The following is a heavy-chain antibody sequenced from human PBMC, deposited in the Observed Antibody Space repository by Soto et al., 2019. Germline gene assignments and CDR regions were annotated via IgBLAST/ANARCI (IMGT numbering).Heavy chain of an antibody. J-gene: IGHJ4*02. CDR3: ERDIGFGEYGY. CDR2: ISAYNGNT. Sequence: QVQLVQSGAEVKKPGASVKVSCNASGYTFTSYGISWVRQAPGQGLEWMGWISAYNGNTNYAQKLQGRVTMTTDTSTSTVYMELRSLRSDDTAVYSSERDIGFGEYGYWGPGTLVTVSS. D-gene: IGHD3-10*01. V-gene: IGHV1-18*01. CDR1: GYTFTSYG.